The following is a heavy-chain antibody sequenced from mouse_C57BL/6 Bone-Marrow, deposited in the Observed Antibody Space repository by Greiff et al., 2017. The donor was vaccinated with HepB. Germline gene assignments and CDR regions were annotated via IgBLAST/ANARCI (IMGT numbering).Heavy chain of an antibody. V-gene: IGHV1-72*01. Sequence: VQLQQPGAELVKPGASVKLSCKASGYTFTSYWMHWVKQRPRRGLEWIGRIDPNSGGTKYNEKFKSKATLTVDKPSSTAYMQLSSLTSEDSAVYYCARETATVVATDAMDYWGQGTSVTVSS. D-gene: IGHD1-1*01. CDR3: ARETATVVATDAMDY. J-gene: IGHJ4*01. CDR2: IDPNSGGT. CDR1: GYTFTSYW.